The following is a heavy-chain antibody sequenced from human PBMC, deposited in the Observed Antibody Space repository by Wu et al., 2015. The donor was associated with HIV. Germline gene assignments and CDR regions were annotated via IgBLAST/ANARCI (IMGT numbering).Heavy chain of an antibody. CDR2: IIPIFGTT. D-gene: IGHD3-10*01. Sequence: QVQLVQSGAEVKKPGSSVKVSCKASGGTFSSYAISWVRQAPGQGLEWMGGIIPIFGTTNYAQKFQGRVTITTDESTSTAYMELSSLKSDDTAVYYCARRVSYYGSGSYPNWFDPWGQGTLVTVSS. CDR1: GGTFSSYA. CDR3: ARRVSYYGSGSYPNWFDP. J-gene: IGHJ5*02. V-gene: IGHV1-69*05.